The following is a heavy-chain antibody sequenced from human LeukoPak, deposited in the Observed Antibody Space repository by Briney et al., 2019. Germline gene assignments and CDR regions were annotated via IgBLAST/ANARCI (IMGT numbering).Heavy chain of an antibody. Sequence: GGSLRLSCAASGFTFSSCWMSWVRQAPGKGLEWVANIKQDGSEKYYVDSVKGRFTISRDNAKNSLHLQMNSLRAEDTAVYYCARDPGGYFDYWGQGTLVTVSS. CDR1: GFTFSSCW. CDR2: IKQDGSEK. J-gene: IGHJ4*02. D-gene: IGHD4-23*01. CDR3: ARDPGGYFDY. V-gene: IGHV3-7*01.